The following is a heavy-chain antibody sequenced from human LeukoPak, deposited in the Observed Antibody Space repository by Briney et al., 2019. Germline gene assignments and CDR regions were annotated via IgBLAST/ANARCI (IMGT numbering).Heavy chain of an antibody. CDR2: IGFEGVDK. J-gene: IGHJ4*02. Sequence: QTGGSLRLSXAASGFTFNNFGMHWVRQAPGKGLEFVSFIGFEGVDKYYADSVKGRFTISKDYSKATLYLQMNSLRPEDTAIYYCAKDLHGGYSSDYWGQGTLVTVSS. V-gene: IGHV3-30*02. CDR3: AKDLHGGYSSDY. CDR1: GFTFNNFG. D-gene: IGHD4-23*01.